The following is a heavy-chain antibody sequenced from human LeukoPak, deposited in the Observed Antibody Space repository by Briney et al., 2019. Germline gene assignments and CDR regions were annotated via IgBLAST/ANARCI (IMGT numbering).Heavy chain of an antibody. CDR3: ATGTDYGDYSSLSLDV. Sequence: GGTLRLSCAASGFTFNTYGMSWVRQAPEKGLEWVSGISGSGGATYYADSVKGRFTISRDNSKNTLYLQMNSLRAEDTAVYYCATGTDYGDYSSLSLDVWGKGTTVTVSS. J-gene: IGHJ6*04. CDR2: ISGSGGAT. V-gene: IGHV3-23*01. D-gene: IGHD4-17*01. CDR1: GFTFNTYG.